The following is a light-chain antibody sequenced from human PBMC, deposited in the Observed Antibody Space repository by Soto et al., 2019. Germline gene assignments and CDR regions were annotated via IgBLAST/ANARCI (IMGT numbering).Light chain of an antibody. V-gene: IGLV2-14*01. CDR2: DVS. CDR3: SSYISSSTVYV. Sequence: QSALTQPASVSGSPGQSITISCTGTSSDVGGYNYVSWYQQHPGEAPKLLIYDVSNRPSGVSNRFSGSKSGNTASLAISGLQAEDEADYYCSSYISSSTVYVFGTGTKVTVL. CDR1: SSDVGGYNY. J-gene: IGLJ1*01.